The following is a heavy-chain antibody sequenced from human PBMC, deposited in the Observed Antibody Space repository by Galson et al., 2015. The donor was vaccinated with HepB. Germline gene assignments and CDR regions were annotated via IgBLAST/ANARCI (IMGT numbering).Heavy chain of an antibody. D-gene: IGHD6-6*01. Sequence: LSLTCTVSGGSISSYYWSWIRQPPGKGLEWIGYIYYSGSTNYNPSLKSRVTISVDTSKNQFSLELSSVTAADTAVYYCARGFGYSSSSVGEDYFDYWGQGTLVTVSS. CDR1: GGSISSYY. V-gene: IGHV4-59*01. CDR3: ARGFGYSSSSVGEDYFDY. CDR2: IYYSGST. J-gene: IGHJ4*02.